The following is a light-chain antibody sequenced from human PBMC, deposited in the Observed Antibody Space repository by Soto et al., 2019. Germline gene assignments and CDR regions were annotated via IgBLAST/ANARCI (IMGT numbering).Light chain of an antibody. CDR3: QQYNNSPYT. CDR1: QSVSSSY. V-gene: IGKV3-20*01. Sequence: EIVLTQSPGTLSLSPGERATLSCRASQSVSSSYLAWYQQQPGQAPRLLIYGASSRATGIPDRFSGSGSGTDFTLTISSLQPEDFAVYYCQQYNNSPYTFGQGTRLEIK. J-gene: IGKJ5*01. CDR2: GAS.